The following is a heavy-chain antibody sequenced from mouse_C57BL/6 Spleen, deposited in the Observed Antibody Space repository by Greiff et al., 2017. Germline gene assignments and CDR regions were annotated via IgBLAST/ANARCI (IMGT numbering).Heavy chain of an antibody. D-gene: IGHD2-1*01. CDR1: GYTFTDYY. Sequence: VQLQQSGAELVRPGASVKLSCKASGYTFTDYYINWVKQRPGQGLEWIARIYPGSGNTYYNEKFKGKATLTAEKSSSTAYMQLSSLTSEDSAVYVCARSGVTTLYYYAMDYWGQGTSVTVSS. CDR2: IYPGSGNT. CDR3: ARSGVTTLYYYAMDY. V-gene: IGHV1-76*01. J-gene: IGHJ4*01.